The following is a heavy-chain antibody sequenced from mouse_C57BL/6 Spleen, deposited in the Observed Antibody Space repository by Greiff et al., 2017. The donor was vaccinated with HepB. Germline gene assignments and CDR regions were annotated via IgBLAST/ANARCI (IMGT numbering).Heavy chain of an antibody. Sequence: QVQLQQPGAELVRPGSSVKLSCKASGYTFTSYWMDWVKQRPGQGLEWIGNIYPSDSETHYNQKFKDKATLTVDKSSSTAYMQLSSLTSEDSAVYYCARIVSNYVEVDVWGTGTTVTVSS. D-gene: IGHD2-5*01. CDR1: GYTFTSYW. CDR3: ARIVSNYVEVDV. J-gene: IGHJ1*03. V-gene: IGHV1-61*01. CDR2: IYPSDSET.